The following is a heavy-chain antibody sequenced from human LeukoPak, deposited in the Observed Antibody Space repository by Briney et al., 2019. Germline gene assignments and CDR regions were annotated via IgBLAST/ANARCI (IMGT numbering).Heavy chain of an antibody. Sequence: SETLSLTCTVSGGSVSSTTYYWGWIRQPPGGGLEWIANVYYTGSTYCNPSLKSRVTMSVDTSKNQFSLTMTSVTAADMAVYYCARLSKGRYFDYIFEYWGQGTLATVSS. CDR2: VYYTGST. CDR1: GGSVSSTTYY. J-gene: IGHJ4*02. CDR3: ARLSKGRYFDYIFEY. D-gene: IGHD3-9*01. V-gene: IGHV4-39*01.